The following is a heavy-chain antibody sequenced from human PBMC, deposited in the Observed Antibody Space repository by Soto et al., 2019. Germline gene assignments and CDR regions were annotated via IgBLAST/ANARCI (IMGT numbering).Heavy chain of an antibody. CDR2: IYWDDDK. CDR3: AHRVLRTVFGLVTTTAIYFDF. V-gene: IGHV2-5*02. D-gene: IGHD3-3*01. CDR1: GFSLTTSGVG. Sequence: QITLNESGPTVVRPTETLTLTCRFAGFSLTTSGVGVSWISQSPGKAPEWLAIIYWDDDKRYSASLKSRLTITKDPSKNHEVLTVSDLDPADTVTYYCAHRVLRTVFGLVTTTAIYFDFWGQGTPVAVSS. J-gene: IGHJ4*02.